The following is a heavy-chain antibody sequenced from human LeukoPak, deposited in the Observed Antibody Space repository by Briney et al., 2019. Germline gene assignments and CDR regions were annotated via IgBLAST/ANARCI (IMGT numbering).Heavy chain of an antibody. CDR1: RFTFSIYA. V-gene: IGHV3-23*01. Sequence: GSLRLSCAASRFTFSIYAMSWVRQAPGKGLEWVSGISGSGGSTYYADSVKGRFTISRDDSKNTLYLQMNSLRAEDTAVYYCAKGGRTSCYGHVDYWGQGTLVTVSS. CDR2: ISGSGGST. CDR3: AKGGRTSCYGHVDY. J-gene: IGHJ4*02. D-gene: IGHD2-2*01.